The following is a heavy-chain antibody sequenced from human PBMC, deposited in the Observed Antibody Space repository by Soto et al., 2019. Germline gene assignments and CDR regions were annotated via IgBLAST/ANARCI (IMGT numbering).Heavy chain of an antibody. CDR1: GGTFSSYA. D-gene: IGHD6-19*01. Sequence: SVKVSCKASGGTFSSYAISWVRQAPGQGLEWMGGIIPIFGTANYAQKFQGRVTITADESTSTAYMELSSLRSEDTAVYYCAADTFGRYSSGLWGQGTLVTVSS. J-gene: IGHJ4*02. CDR2: IIPIFGTA. V-gene: IGHV1-69*13. CDR3: AADTFGRYSSGL.